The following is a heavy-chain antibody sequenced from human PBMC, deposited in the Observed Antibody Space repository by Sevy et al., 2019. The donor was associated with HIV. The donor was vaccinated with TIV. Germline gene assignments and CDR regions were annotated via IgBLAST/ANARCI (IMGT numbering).Heavy chain of an antibody. CDR2: INQDGTEK. V-gene: IGHV3-7*01. J-gene: IGHJ6*02. Sequence: GGSLRLSCAASGFTFSTYWMSWVRQAPGKGLEWVANINQDGTEKYYVDSVKGAFTISSDNANNSLYLQMNSLRAEDTAVYNGARESWRQLRRNYHYCYYMDVWGQGTTVTVSS. CDR1: GFTFSTYW. CDR3: ARESWRQLRRNYHYCYYMDV. D-gene: IGHD2-15*01.